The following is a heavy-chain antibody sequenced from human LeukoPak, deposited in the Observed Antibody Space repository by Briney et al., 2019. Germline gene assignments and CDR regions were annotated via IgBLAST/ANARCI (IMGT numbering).Heavy chain of an antibody. D-gene: IGHD2-8*01. Sequence: ASVKVSCKASGYTFTSYYMHWVRQPPGQGLEWMGIINPSGGSTSYAQKFQGRVTITRDTSADTAYMELSSLRSEDTAVYYCARLKYCTNGVCYAGFDYWGQGTLVTVSS. CDR1: GYTFTSYY. J-gene: IGHJ4*02. V-gene: IGHV1-46*01. CDR3: ARLKYCTNGVCYAGFDY. CDR2: INPSGGST.